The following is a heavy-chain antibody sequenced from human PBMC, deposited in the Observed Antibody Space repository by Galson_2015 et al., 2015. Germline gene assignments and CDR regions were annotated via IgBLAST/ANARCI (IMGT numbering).Heavy chain of an antibody. Sequence: SLRLSCAASGFTFSSYTISWVRQAPGKGQEWVSYISSSSATIYYADSVKGRFTISRDNAKNSLYLQMNSLRDEDTAVYYCARDPWRGSYKVFYFDYWGQGTLVTVSS. CDR3: ARDPWRGSYKVFYFDY. D-gene: IGHD1-26*01. CDR1: GFTFSSYT. J-gene: IGHJ4*02. CDR2: ISSSSATI. V-gene: IGHV3-48*02.